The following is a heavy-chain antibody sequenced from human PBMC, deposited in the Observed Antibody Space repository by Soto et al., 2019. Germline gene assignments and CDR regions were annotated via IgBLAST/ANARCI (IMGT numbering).Heavy chain of an antibody. D-gene: IGHD2-15*01. CDR3: ANWPQYGGNGY. J-gene: IGHJ4*02. Sequence: ASVEVSCKXSGYSLTGYYMHWVRQATGQGLEWMGWINPNSGGTNYAQKFQGRFTISRDNSKNTLYLQMNSLRAEDTAVYYCANWPQYGGNGYWGQGTLVTVSS. CDR1: GYSLTGYY. V-gene: IGHV1-2*02. CDR2: INPNSGGT.